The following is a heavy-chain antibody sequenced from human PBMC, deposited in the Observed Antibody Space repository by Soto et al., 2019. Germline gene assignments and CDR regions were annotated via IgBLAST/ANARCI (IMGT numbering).Heavy chain of an antibody. V-gene: IGHV1-18*01. Sequence: ASVKVSCKASGYTFTSYGISWVRQAPGQGLEWMGWISAYNGNTNYAQKLQGRVTLTTDTSTRTAYMELRSLRSDDTAVYYCARGRDIVVVPAAPEHFDYWGQGTLVTVSS. J-gene: IGHJ4*02. CDR2: ISAYNGNT. CDR1: GYTFTSYG. CDR3: ARGRDIVVVPAAPEHFDY. D-gene: IGHD2-2*01.